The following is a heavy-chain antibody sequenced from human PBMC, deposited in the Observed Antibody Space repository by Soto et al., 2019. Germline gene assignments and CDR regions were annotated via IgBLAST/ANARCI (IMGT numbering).Heavy chain of an antibody. V-gene: IGHV1-8*01. J-gene: IGHJ5*02. CDR3: GRAPYFYGTTGGIDP. CDR2: MNTNSGNT. D-gene: IGHD3-10*01. Sequence: QVHLVQSGAEVKKPGASVRVSCKASGYTFTNYDINWVRQATGQGLEWMGWMNTNSGNTGYAQKFQGRVTMTRDTSISTAYLELSSLTSEDTAVYYCGRAPYFYGTTGGIDPWGQGTLVTVSS. CDR1: GYTFTNYD.